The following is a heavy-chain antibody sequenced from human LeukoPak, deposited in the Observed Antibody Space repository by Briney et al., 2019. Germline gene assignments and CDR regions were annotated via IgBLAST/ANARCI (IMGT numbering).Heavy chain of an antibody. V-gene: IGHV3-30-3*01. Sequence: GGSLRLSCAASGFSFSSHPMHWVRQAPGKGLECVAVISYDGGNKYYADSVKGRFTISRDNSKNTLHLQMNSLRAEDTAVYYCARDGVESMVVVDWYFDLCGRGTLVTVSS. J-gene: IGHJ2*01. CDR1: GFSFSSHP. CDR2: ISYDGGNK. CDR3: ARDGVESMVVVDWYFDL. D-gene: IGHD3-22*01.